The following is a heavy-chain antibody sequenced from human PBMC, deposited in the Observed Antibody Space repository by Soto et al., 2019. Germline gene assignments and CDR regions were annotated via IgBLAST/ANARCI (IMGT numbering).Heavy chain of an antibody. J-gene: IGHJ6*03. CDR1: GFTFSNSA. CDR3: AARGGRDSYMDV. Sequence: SVTVSCEASGFTFSNSALQWVRQARGQRLEWLGWIAVGSGNTNYAQRFQERVTITRDMSTSTAYMELNSLRSDGTAVYYCAARGGRDSYMDVWGKGTTVTVSS. V-gene: IGHV1-58*01. CDR2: IAVGSGNT. D-gene: IGHD2-15*01.